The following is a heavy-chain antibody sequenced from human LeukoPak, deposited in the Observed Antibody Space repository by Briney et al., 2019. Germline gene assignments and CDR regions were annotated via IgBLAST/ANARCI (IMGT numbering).Heavy chain of an antibody. CDR1: GYTFSDFY. CDR3: ARFGTDRIQLWLLGDAFDI. Sequence: EASVKVSCKASGYTFSDFYIHWVRQAPGQGLEWMGWVNPNSGGTNYAQKFQGRVTMTRDTSISTAYMELSRLRSDETAVYYCARFGTDRIQLWLLGDAFDIWGQGTMVTVSS. D-gene: IGHD5-18*01. J-gene: IGHJ3*02. CDR2: VNPNSGGT. V-gene: IGHV1-2*02.